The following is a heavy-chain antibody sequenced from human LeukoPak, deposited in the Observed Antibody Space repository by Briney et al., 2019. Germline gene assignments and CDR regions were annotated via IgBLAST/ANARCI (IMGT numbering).Heavy chain of an antibody. J-gene: IGHJ4*02. D-gene: IGHD6-19*01. CDR2: IYYSGST. V-gene: IGHV4-59*08. Sequence: SETLSLTCTVSGGSMSSYYWGWIRQSPGKGLQWIAYIYYSGSTNYNPSLKSRVTISVDTSKNQFSLKLSSVTAADTAVYYCARQLVAGLDYWGQGTLVTVSS. CDR1: GGSMSSYY. CDR3: ARQLVAGLDY.